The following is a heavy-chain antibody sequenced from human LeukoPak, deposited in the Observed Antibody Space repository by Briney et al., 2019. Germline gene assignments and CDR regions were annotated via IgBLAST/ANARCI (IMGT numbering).Heavy chain of an antibody. CDR2: IREDGSHE. CDR3: ARGGTWGSFDY. D-gene: IGHD3-16*01. CDR1: GFTFSTYW. J-gene: IGHJ4*02. V-gene: IGHV3-7*01. Sequence: AGSLSLSCAASGFTFSTYWMNWVRQAPGKGLEWVAYIREDGSHENYVDSVKGRFTISRDNAKNSLSLQLNSLRAEDTAVYFCARGGTWGSFDYWGQGTLVTVSS.